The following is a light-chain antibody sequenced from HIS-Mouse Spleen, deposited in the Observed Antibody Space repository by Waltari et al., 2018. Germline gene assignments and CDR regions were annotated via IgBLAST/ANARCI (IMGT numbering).Light chain of an antibody. CDR2: RTN. CDR3: VLYMGSGISWV. CDR1: SGSVSTSYY. J-gene: IGLJ3*02. V-gene: IGLV8-61*01. Sequence: QTVVTQEPSFSVSPGGTVTLTCGLSSGSVSTSYYPSWYQQTPGQAPRTLHYRTNTRSSGVPDRFSGSILGNKAALTITGAQADDESDYYCVLYMGSGISWVFGGGTKLTVL.